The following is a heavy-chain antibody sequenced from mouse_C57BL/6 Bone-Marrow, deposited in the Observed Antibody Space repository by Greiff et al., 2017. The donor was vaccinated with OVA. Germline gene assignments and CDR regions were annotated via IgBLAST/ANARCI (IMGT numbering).Heavy chain of an antibody. CDR1: GYTFTDYE. D-gene: IGHD1-1*01. J-gene: IGHJ2*01. CDR2: IDPETGGT. V-gene: IGHV1-15*01. CDR3: TRWGFTTVSIWN. Sequence: QVHVKQSGAELVRPGASVTLSCKASGYTFTDYEMHWVKQTPVHGLEWIGAIDPETGGTAYNQKFKGKAILTADKSSSTAYMELRSLTSEDSAVYYCTRWGFTTVSIWNWGQGTTLTVSS.